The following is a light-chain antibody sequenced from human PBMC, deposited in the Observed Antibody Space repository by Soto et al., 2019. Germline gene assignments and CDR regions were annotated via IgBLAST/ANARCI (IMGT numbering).Light chain of an antibody. CDR1: QSVSSN. CDR2: GAS. V-gene: IGKV3-15*01. CDR3: QQYSSLWT. J-gene: IGKJ1*01. Sequence: EIVMTQSPATLSVSPGERATLSCRASQSVSSNLAWYQQKPGQAPRLLIYGASTRATGIPARFSGSGSGTEFTLTITNLQPDDSATYYCQQYSSLWTFGQGTKVDIK.